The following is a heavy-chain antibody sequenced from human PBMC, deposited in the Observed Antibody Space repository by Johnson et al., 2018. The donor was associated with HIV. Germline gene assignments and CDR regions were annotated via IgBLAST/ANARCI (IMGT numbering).Heavy chain of an antibody. D-gene: IGHD3-16*02. CDR3: GGGCLGYQNIHDPFDV. CDR1: GFTVSSNY. V-gene: IGHV3-53*01. Sequence: VQLVESGGGLIQPGGSLRLSCAASGFTVSSNYMSWVRQAPGKGLEWVSVIYSGGSTYYADSVKGRFTISSDNSKNTLYLQMNSLRAADTALYYCGGGCLGYQNIHDPFDVWGQGTMVTVSS. J-gene: IGHJ3*01. CDR2: IYSGGST.